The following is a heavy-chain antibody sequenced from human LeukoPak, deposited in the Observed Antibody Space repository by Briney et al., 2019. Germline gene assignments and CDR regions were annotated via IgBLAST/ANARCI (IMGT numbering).Heavy chain of an antibody. D-gene: IGHD5-18*01. V-gene: IGHV4-59*01. J-gene: IGHJ5*02. CDR2: IYYSGST. CDR1: GGSISSYY. CDR3: AREPRNWSYGPMKFDP. Sequence: SETLSLTCTVSGGSISSYYWSWIRQPPGKGLESIGYIYYSGSTNYNPPLKSRVTISVDTSKNQFSLKLSSVTAADTAVYYCAREPRNWSYGPMKFDPWGQGTLVTVSS.